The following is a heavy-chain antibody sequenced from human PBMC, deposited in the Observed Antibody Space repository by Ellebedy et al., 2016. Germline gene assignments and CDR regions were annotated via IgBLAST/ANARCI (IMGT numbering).Heavy chain of an antibody. V-gene: IGHV3-30*03. J-gene: IGHJ6*02. CDR1: GFTFSSYG. CDR3: AISGIAAAAPQNGMDV. Sequence: LSLTCAASGFTFSSYGMHWVRQAPGKGLEWVAVISYDGSNKYYADSVKGRFTISRDNSKNTLYLQMNSLRAEDTAVYYCAISGIAAAAPQNGMDVWGQGTTVTVSS. D-gene: IGHD6-13*01. CDR2: ISYDGSNK.